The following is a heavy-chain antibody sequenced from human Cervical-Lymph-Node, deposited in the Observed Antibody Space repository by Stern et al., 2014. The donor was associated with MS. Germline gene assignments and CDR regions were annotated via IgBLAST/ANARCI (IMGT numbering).Heavy chain of an antibody. CDR1: GYSFTNSW. Sequence: EVQLVQSGAEVKKPGQSLKISCKVSGYSFTNSWIGWVRQMPGKGLELMGIICPVDSETRYSPSFQRQVTISVDKTINTAYVKWTSLEASDTAMYYCARQGCATTSCHTIDSWGQGTLITVSS. D-gene: IGHD2-2*02. CDR3: ARQGCATTSCHTIDS. V-gene: IGHV5-51*01. J-gene: IGHJ4*02. CDR2: ICPVDSET.